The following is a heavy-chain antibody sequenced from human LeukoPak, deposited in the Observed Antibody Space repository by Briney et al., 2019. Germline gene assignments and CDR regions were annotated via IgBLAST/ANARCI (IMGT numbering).Heavy chain of an antibody. J-gene: IGHJ6*02. CDR2: IIPILGIA. V-gene: IGHV1-69*04. D-gene: IGHD2-2*01. CDR1: GGTFSSYA. Sequence: ASVKVSCKASGGTFSSYAISWVRQAPGQGLEWMRRIIPILGIANYAQKFQGRVTITADKSTSTAYMELSSLRSEDTAVYYCARTYCSSTSCYSRYYYYGMDVWGQGTTVTVSS. CDR3: ARTYCSSTSCYSRYYYYGMDV.